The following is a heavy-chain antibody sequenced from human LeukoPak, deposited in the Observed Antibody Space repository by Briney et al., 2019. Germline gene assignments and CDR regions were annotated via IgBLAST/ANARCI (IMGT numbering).Heavy chain of an antibody. V-gene: IGHV3-48*03. CDR3: ARGRQNSGSYSDAFDI. D-gene: IGHD1-26*01. CDR1: GFTFSSYE. J-gene: IGHJ3*02. Sequence: GGSLRLSCAASGFTFSSYEMNWVRQAPGKGLEGVSYISSSGSTIYYADSVKGRFTISRDNAKNSLYLQMNSLRAEDTAVYYCARGRQNSGSYSDAFDIWGQGTMVTVSS. CDR2: ISSSGSTI.